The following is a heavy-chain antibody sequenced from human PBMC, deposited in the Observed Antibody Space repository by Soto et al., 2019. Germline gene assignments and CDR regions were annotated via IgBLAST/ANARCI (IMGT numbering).Heavy chain of an antibody. V-gene: IGHV3-30*18. CDR3: AKDHSRGLGRNPRYFDS. CDR1: GFTVSSYG. J-gene: IGHJ4*02. Sequence: QVQLVESGGGVVQPGRSLRLSCAASGFTVSSYGMHWVRQAPGKGLEWVAVISYDGSNKYYADSVKGRFTISRDNSNNTLDLQMNSLSAEDTAAYYCAKDHSRGLGRNPRYFDSWAQGTLVTVSS. CDR2: ISYDGSNK. D-gene: IGHD3-22*01.